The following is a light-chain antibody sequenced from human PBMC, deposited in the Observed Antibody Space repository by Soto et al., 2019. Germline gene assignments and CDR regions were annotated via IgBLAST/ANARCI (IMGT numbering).Light chain of an antibody. CDR2: GAS. V-gene: IGKV3-15*01. Sequence: EIVMPQSPATLSVSPGERATLSCRASQSVSTNLAWHQQKPGQAPRLLMYGASTRATGIPAGFSVSGSGTEFTSTISRLQSVDFAVYDCQQYHNWPPYTFGQGTKLEIK. J-gene: IGKJ2*01. CDR1: QSVSTN. CDR3: QQYHNWPPYT.